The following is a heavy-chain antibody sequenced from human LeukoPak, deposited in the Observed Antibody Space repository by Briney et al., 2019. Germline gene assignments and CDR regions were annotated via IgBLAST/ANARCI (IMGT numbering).Heavy chain of an antibody. CDR1: GGSISSSKYY. J-gene: IGHJ4*02. D-gene: IGHD3-3*01. Sequence: SETLSLTCTVSGGSISSSKYYWGWIRQPPGKGLEWIGTIFNSGSTHYNPSLKSRVTISVDTSKNRFSLKLSSVTAADTAVYYCARGRRITIFGVVTANTKYYFDFWGQGTLVTVSS. V-gene: IGHV4-39*07. CDR2: IFNSGST. CDR3: ARGRRITIFGVVTANTKYYFDF.